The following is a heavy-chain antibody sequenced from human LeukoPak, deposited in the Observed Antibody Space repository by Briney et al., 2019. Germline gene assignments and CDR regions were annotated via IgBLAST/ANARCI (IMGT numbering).Heavy chain of an antibody. CDR2: ISYDGSNK. J-gene: IGHJ5*02. D-gene: IGHD1-26*01. Sequence: GGSLRPSCAASVLPFSTYAMSWVRQAPGKGLEWVAVISYDGSNKYYADSVKGRFTISRDNSKNTLYLQMNSLRAEDTAVYYCAKDFPEWEVTNWFDPWGQGTLVTVSS. V-gene: IGHV3-30*18. CDR1: VLPFSTYA. CDR3: AKDFPEWEVTNWFDP.